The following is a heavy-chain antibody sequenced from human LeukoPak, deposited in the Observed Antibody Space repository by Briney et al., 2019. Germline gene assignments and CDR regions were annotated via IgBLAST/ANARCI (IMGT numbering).Heavy chain of an antibody. J-gene: IGHJ4*02. V-gene: IGHV3-23*01. CDR2: ISGSGGST. CDR3: ARERNYYDSSGYYSW. CDR1: GFTFSSYA. D-gene: IGHD3-22*01. Sequence: GGSLRLSCAASGFTFSSYAMSWVRQAPGKGLEWVSAISGSGGSTYYADSVKGRFTISRDNSKNTLYLQMNSLRAEDTAVYYCARERNYYDSSGYYSWRGQGTLVTVSS.